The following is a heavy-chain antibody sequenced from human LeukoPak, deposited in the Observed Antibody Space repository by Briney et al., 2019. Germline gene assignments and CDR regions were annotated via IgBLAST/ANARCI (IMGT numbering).Heavy chain of an antibody. J-gene: IGHJ4*02. V-gene: IGHV3-48*03. CDR1: GFTFSSYE. Sequence: PGGSLRLSCAASGFTFSSYEMNWVRQAPGKGLEWVSYISSGSTIYVADSVKGRFTISRDNAKNSLYLQMSSLRAEDTAVYYCARESIAVAGAPFDYWGQGSLVTVSS. CDR3: ARESIAVAGAPFDY. CDR2: ISSGSTI. D-gene: IGHD6-19*01.